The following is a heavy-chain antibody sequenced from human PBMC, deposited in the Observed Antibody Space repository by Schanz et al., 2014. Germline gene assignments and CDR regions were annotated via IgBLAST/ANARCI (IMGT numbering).Heavy chain of an antibody. J-gene: IGHJ6*02. CDR2: ISASGDST. V-gene: IGHV3-23*01. Sequence: AQLLESGGGLVQPGGSLRLSCAASGFTFSNHALSWVRQAPGRGLEWVSFISASGDSTSYADSVKGRFTISRDNSKNTLYLQMNSLRDEDTAMYYCARRVPYSFGLDVWGQGATVTVSS. CDR3: ARRVPYSFGLDV. CDR1: GFTFSNHA. D-gene: IGHD1-1*01.